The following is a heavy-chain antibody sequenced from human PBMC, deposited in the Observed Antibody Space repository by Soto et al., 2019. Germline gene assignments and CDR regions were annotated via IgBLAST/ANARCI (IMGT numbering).Heavy chain of an antibody. CDR1: VYTFTSYY. J-gene: IGHJ6*03. Sequence: ASVKVSCKASVYTFTSYYMHWVRQAPGQGLEWMGIINPSGGSTSYAQKFQGRVTMTRDTSTSTVYMELSSLRSEDTAVYYCARDAGTTAGYYYYYMDVWGKGTTVTVSS. CDR3: ARDAGTTAGYYYYYMDV. CDR2: INPSGGST. V-gene: IGHV1-46*03. D-gene: IGHD1-7*01.